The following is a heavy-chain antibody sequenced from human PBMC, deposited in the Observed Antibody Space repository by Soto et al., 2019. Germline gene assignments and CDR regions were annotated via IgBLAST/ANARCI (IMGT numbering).Heavy chain of an antibody. CDR2: IYYSGST. CDR3: ARLHGYCISSSCHGHYAMDV. Sequence: SETLSLTCTVSGGSISSSSYYWGWIRQPPGKGLEWSGSIYYSGSTYYNPSLKSRVTISVDTSKNQFSLKVTSVTAADTAVYYCARLHGYCISSSCHGHYAMDVWGQGTTVTVS. J-gene: IGHJ6*02. D-gene: IGHD2-2*01. CDR1: GGSISSSSYY. V-gene: IGHV4-39*01.